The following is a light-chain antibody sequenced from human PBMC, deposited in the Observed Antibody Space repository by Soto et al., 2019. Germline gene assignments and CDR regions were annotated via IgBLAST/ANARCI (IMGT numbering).Light chain of an antibody. V-gene: IGKV1-9*01. CDR2: GAS. CDR3: QLSNTYLEP. CDR1: KAIGSS. J-gene: IGKJ1*01. Sequence: IQLNQYPSSLSASVGDSVTITCRASKAIGSSFAWYRQKPGKVPEVLIYGASTLQNGVPSRFSGSGSVTDFTLTIISLQPHDFAPYYCQLSNTYLEPFGQGTKVDI.